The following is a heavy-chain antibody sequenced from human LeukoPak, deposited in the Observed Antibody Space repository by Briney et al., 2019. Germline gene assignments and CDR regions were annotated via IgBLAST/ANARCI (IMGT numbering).Heavy chain of an antibody. Sequence: SETLSLTCTVSGGSISSYYWSWIRQSPGKGLEWIGEIHHGGSTNYNTSLKSRVTISIDKSKNQFSLKLTSVTAADTAVYYCAKGGGAFDRWGRGSLVTVSS. CDR2: IHHGGST. CDR3: AKGGGAFDR. J-gene: IGHJ5*02. CDR1: GGSISSYY. V-gene: IGHV4-59*12. D-gene: IGHD2-15*01.